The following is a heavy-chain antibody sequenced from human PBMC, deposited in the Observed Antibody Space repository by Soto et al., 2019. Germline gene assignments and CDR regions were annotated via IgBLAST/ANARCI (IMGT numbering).Heavy chain of an antibody. CDR3: ARGTDTAMVGSVDY. V-gene: IGHV1-69*13. Sequence: ASVKVSCKASGGTFSSYAISWVRQAPGQGLEWMGGIIPIFVTANYAQKFQGRVTITADESTSTAYMELSSLRSDDTAVYYCARGTDTAMVGSVDYWGQGTLVTVSS. CDR2: IIPIFVTA. D-gene: IGHD5-18*01. J-gene: IGHJ4*02. CDR1: GGTFSSYA.